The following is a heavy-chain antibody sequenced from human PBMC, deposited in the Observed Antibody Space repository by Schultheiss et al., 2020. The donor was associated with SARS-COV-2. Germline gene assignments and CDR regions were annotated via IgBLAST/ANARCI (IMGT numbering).Heavy chain of an antibody. V-gene: IGHV3-9*01. Sequence: GGSLRLSCAASGFTFSSYAMHWVRQAPGKGLEWVSGISWNSGSIGYADSVKGRFTISRDNAKNSLYLQMNSLRAEDTALYYCAKELDPKGIAAAGLDYWGQGTLVTVSS. CDR3: AKELDPKGIAAAGLDY. J-gene: IGHJ4*02. CDR1: GFTFSSYA. CDR2: ISWNSGSI. D-gene: IGHD6-13*01.